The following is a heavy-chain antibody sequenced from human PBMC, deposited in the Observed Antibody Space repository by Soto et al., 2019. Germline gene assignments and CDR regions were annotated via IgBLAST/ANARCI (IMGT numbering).Heavy chain of an antibody. CDR1: GFTFSIYA. V-gene: IGHV3-23*01. D-gene: IGHD2-8*01. CDR2: ISGSGDNT. Sequence: PGGSLRLSCTASGFTFSIYAMSWVRHAPGKGLEWVSGISGSGDNTNYANSVKGRFTISRDNSKSTLYLQMESLRAEDSAVYYCAKRYCSTNTCLSLDFYYYIGVWGKGTTVTVSS. CDR3: AKRYCSTNTCLSLDFYYYIGV. J-gene: IGHJ6*03.